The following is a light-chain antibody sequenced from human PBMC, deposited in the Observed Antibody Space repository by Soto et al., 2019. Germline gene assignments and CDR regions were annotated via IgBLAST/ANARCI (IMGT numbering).Light chain of an antibody. CDR2: DNT. CDR1: SSNIGAGYD. CDR3: QSYDRSLSGSRV. V-gene: IGLV1-40*01. J-gene: IGLJ1*01. Sequence: QSVLKKPASVNGSPVQRGTISCTGSSSNIGAGYDVHWYQQLPGTAPKLLIYDNTNRPSGVPDRFSGSKSGTSASLAITGLQAEDEADYYCQSYDRSLSGSRVFGTGTKVTVL.